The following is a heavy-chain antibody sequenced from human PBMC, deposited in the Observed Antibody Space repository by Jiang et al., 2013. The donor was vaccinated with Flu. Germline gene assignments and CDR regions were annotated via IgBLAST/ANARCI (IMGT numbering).Heavy chain of an antibody. V-gene: IGHV4-39*01. D-gene: IGHD6-6*01. CDR2: VYYTGGT. Sequence: GPGLVKPSETLSLTCTVSGASITTSVYYWGWIRQPPGEGLEWIGSVYYTGGTYDNPSLKSRVTLSIDTSKNEFSLHLRSVTAADTAVYYCARLVGPDVWGQGTLVTVSS. CDR1: GASITTSVYY. J-gene: IGHJ4*02. CDR3: ARLVGPDV.